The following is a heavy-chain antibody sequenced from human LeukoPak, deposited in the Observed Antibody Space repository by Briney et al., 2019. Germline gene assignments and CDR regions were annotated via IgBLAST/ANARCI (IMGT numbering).Heavy chain of an antibody. J-gene: IGHJ4*02. CDR2: INHSGST. CDR3: ARNPSDY. CDR1: GYSISSGYY. V-gene: IGHV4-38-2*02. Sequence: SQTLSLTCTVSGYSISSGYYWGWIRQPPGKGLEWIGEINHSGSTNYNPSLKSRVTISVDTSKNQFSLKLSSVTAADTAVYYCARNPSDYWGQGTLVTVSS.